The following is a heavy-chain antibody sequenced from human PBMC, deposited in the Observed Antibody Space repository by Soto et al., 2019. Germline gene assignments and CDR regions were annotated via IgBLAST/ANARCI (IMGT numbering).Heavy chain of an antibody. CDR1: GGTFSSYA. V-gene: IGHV1-69*12. Sequence: QVQLVQSGAEVKKPGSSVKVSCKASGGTFSSYAISWVRQAPGQGLEWMGGIIPIFGTANYAQKFQGRVTITADESTSTAYMELSSLRSEDTAVYYCAREGRNYDILTGYYIHFDYWGQGTLVTVSS. J-gene: IGHJ4*02. CDR2: IIPIFGTA. CDR3: AREGRNYDILTGYYIHFDY. D-gene: IGHD3-9*01.